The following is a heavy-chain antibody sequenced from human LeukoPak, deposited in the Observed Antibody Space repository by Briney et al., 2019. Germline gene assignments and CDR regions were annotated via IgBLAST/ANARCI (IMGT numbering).Heavy chain of an antibody. CDR1: GGSISSGSYY. Sequence: SQTLSLNCTVSGGSISSGSYYWSWIRQPAGKGLEWIGRLYTSGRTNYNPSLKSRVTISVDTSKNQFSLKLRSVTAADTAVYYCARETYYYDSSGYYGGTLDYWGQGTLVTVSS. CDR3: ARETYYYDSSGYYGGTLDY. D-gene: IGHD3-22*01. CDR2: LYTSGRT. J-gene: IGHJ4*02. V-gene: IGHV4-61*02.